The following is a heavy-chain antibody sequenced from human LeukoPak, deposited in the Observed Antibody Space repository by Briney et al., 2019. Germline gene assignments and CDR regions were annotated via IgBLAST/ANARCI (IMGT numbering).Heavy chain of an antibody. J-gene: IGHJ6*04. CDR2: IVPRFAAA. CDR1: GVTFSDYP. Sequence: SVKVSCKASGVTFSDYPISWVRQAPGQGPEWMGGIVPRFAAADYAQQFQGRVTFTADMYTTTAYMELSSLTSDDTAIYYCAGGYGSGVMSPYALDVWGTGTTVVVSS. CDR3: AGGYGSGVMSPYALDV. V-gene: IGHV1-69*06. D-gene: IGHD3-10*01.